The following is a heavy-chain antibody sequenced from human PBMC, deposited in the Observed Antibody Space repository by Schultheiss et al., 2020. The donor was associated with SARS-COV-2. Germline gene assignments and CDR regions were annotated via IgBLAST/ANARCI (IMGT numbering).Heavy chain of an antibody. J-gene: IGHJ4*02. CDR3: ARPGGSGSYYNDYFDY. CDR1: GGSFSGYY. CDR2: INHSGST. Sequence: SETLSLTCAVYGGSFSGYYWSWIRQPPGKGLEWIGEINHSGSTNYNPSLKSRVTISVDTSKNQFSLKLSSVTAADTAVYYCARPGGSGSYYNDYFDYWGQGTLVTVSS. D-gene: IGHD3-10*01. V-gene: IGHV4-34*01.